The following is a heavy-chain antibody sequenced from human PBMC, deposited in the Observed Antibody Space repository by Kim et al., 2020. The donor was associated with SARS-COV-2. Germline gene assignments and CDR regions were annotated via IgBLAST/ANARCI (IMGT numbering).Heavy chain of an antibody. D-gene: IGHD2-2*01. V-gene: IGHV3-30*18. J-gene: IGHJ5*01. CDR2: ISYDGSNK. CDR1: GFTFSSYG. Sequence: GGSLRLSCAASGFTFSSYGMHWVRQAPGKGLEWVAVISYDGSNKYYADSVKGRFTISRDNSKNTLYLQMNSLRAEDTAVYYCAKDRGYCSSTSWGCRWF. CDR3: AKDRGYCSSTSWGCRWF.